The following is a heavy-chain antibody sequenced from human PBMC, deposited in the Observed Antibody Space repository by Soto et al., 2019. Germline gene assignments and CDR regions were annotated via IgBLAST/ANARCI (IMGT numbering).Heavy chain of an antibody. V-gene: IGHV1-18*01. CDR1: GYTFSSYF. CDR2: ISAYNGNT. J-gene: IGHJ4*02. CDR3: ARDLPPVDY. Sequence: QVQLVQSGAEVKKPGASVKVSCKASGYTFSSYFISWVRQARGQGLEWMGWISAYNGNTNYAQNLQGRVTMTTDTSTSTDYMELRSLRSDDTAVYYCARDLPPVDYWGQGTLVTVSS.